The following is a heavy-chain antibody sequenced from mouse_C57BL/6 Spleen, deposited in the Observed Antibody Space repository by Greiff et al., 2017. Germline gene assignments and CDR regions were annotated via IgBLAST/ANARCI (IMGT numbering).Heavy chain of an antibody. V-gene: IGHV5-17*01. CDR2: ISSGSSTI. CDR3: ARTYYSNYSYWYFDV. Sequence: EVQGVESGGGLVKPGGSLKLSCAASRFTFSDYGMHWVRQAPEKGLEWVAYISSGSSTIYYADTVKGRFTISRDNAKNTLFLQMTSLRSEDTAMYYCARTYYSNYSYWYFDVWGTGTTVTVSS. D-gene: IGHD2-5*01. J-gene: IGHJ1*03. CDR1: RFTFSDYG.